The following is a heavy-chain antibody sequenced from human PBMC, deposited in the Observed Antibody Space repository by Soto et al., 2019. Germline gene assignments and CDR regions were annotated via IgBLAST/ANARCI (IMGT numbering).Heavy chain of an antibody. CDR3: AKDRGSSGELARFDP. Sequence: EVQLLESGGDLVQPGGSLRLSCAASGFTFSSYAMSWVRQAPGKGLEWVSSISGRGGSTYYADSVKGRFTISRDNTKNTLYLQMNSLRVEDTAVYYCAKDRGSSGELARFDPWGQGTLVTVSS. V-gene: IGHV3-23*01. D-gene: IGHD3-22*01. CDR1: GFTFSSYA. J-gene: IGHJ5*02. CDR2: ISGRGGST.